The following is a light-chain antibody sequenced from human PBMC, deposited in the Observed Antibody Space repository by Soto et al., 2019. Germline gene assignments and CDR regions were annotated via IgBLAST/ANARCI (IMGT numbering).Light chain of an antibody. V-gene: IGLV3-21*02. CDR2: DDR. CDR3: QVWDRNNNHVL. Sequence: ELTQLPSVSVAPGQTAMITCGGNDIGSKSVHWYQQRPGQAPVLVVYDDRDRPSGIPERFSGSNSGSTATLTISRVEAGDEADYYCQVWDRNNNHVLFGGGTKLTVL. J-gene: IGLJ3*02. CDR1: DIGSKS.